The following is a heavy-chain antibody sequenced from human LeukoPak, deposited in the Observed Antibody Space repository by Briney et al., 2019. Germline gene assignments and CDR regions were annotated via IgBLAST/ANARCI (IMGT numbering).Heavy chain of an antibody. J-gene: IGHJ4*02. CDR3: ARSYSNYDFWSGYYDPFDY. CDR2: IYYSGST. D-gene: IGHD3-3*01. CDR1: GGSISSGDYY. Sequence: SETLSLTCTVSGGSISSGDYYWSWIRQPPGKGLEWIGYIYYSGSTYYNPSLKSRVTISVDTSKNQFSLKLSSVTAADTAVYYCARSYSNYDFWSGYYDPFDYWGQGTLVTVSS. V-gene: IGHV4-30-4*01.